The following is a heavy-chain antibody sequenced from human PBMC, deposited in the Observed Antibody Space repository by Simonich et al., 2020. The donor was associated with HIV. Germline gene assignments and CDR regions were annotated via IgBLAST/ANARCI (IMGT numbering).Heavy chain of an antibody. CDR1: GGSFSGYY. CDR3: ARGLAARLSHFDY. J-gene: IGHJ4*02. D-gene: IGHD6-6*01. CDR2: INHSGST. V-gene: IGHV4-34*02. Sequence: QVQLQQWGAGLLKPSETLSLTCGVYGGSFSGYYWSWIRQPPGKGLEWIGEINHSGSTNYNPSLKSRVTISKDTSKNQFSLKLSSVTAADTAVYYCARGLAARLSHFDYWGQGTLVTVSS.